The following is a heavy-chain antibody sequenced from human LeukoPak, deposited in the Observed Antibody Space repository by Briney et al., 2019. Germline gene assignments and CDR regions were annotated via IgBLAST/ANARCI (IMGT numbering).Heavy chain of an antibody. J-gene: IGHJ4*02. CDR2: VSSSGSTI. CDR1: GFTFSSYE. Sequence: GGSLRLSCAASGFTFSSYEKNWVRQAPGKGLEWVSYVSSSGSTIYYADSVKGRFTISRDNAKNSLYLQMNSLRAEDTAVYYCARDLRVGYYFDYWGQGTLVTVSS. D-gene: IGHD2-15*01. CDR3: ARDLRVGYYFDY. V-gene: IGHV3-48*03.